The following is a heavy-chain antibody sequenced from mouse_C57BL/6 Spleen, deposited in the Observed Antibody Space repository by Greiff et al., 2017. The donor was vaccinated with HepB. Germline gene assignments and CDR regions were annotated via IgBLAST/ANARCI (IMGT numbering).Heavy chain of an antibody. CDR3: ARAFYDGYYVGAMDY. Sequence: EVQLQQSGPGLVKPSQSLSLTCSVTGYSITSGYYWNWIRQFPGNKLEWMGYISYDGSNNYNPSLKNRISITRDTSKNQFFLKLNSVTNEDTATYYCARAFYDGYYVGAMDYWGQGTSVTVSS. J-gene: IGHJ4*01. CDR2: ISYDGSN. CDR1: GYSITSGYY. D-gene: IGHD2-3*01. V-gene: IGHV3-6*01.